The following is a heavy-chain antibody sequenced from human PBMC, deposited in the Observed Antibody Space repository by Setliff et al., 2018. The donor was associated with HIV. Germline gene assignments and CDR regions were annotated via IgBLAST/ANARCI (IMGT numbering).Heavy chain of an antibody. CDR1: GYSISSSHW. CDR2: IYYSGST. D-gene: IGHD3-16*01. CDR3: AKTVVGDSYALPNDGLDI. J-gene: IGHJ3*02. V-gene: IGHV4-28*06. Sequence: ETLSLTCAVSGYSISSSHWWGWIRQPPGKGLEWIGYIYYSGSTNYNPSLKSRATMSVDTSNNRFSLNLSSVTALDTAVYYCAKTVVGDSYALPNDGLDIWGQGTLVTVSS.